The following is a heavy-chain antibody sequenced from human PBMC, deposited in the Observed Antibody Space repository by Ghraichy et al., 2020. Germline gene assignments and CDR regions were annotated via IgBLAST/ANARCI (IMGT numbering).Heavy chain of an antibody. D-gene: IGHD3-10*01. V-gene: IGHV3-30*04. CDR1: GFTFTTHA. CDR3: VRGLSGSHYSYFDY. Sequence: GGSLRLSCAASGFTFTTHAFHWVRQAPGKGLEWVAFLSYDATHQYYADAVKGRFTISRDNSKNTLSLQMDSWSRDDTAVYYCVRGLSGSHYSYFDYWGQGTLFTVSS. CDR2: LSYDATHQ. J-gene: IGHJ4*02.